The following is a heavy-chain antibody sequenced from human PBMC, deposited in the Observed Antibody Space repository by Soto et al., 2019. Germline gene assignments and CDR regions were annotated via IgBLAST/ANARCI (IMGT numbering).Heavy chain of an antibody. CDR2: IIPIPGTA. V-gene: IGHV1-69*01. J-gene: IGHJ6*02. Sequence: QVQLVQSGAEVKKPGSSVKVSCTASGGTFSSYAISWVRQAPGQGLEWMGGIIPIPGTANYAQKFQGRVTITADESTSTAYMELSRLRSEDTAVYYCARSQGSSTSLDIYYYYYYGMDVWGQGTTVTVSS. CDR1: GGTFSSYA. CDR3: ARSQGSSTSLDIYYYYYYGMDV. D-gene: IGHD2-2*01.